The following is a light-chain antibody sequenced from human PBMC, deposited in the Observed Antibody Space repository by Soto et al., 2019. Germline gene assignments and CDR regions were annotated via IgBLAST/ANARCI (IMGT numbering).Light chain of an antibody. V-gene: IGKV1-12*01. J-gene: IGKJ5*01. Sequence: DIQVTQSPSSLSASVGDRVTITCRASQGISSWLAWYQQKPGKAPKLLIYAASTLQSGVPSRFSGNGSGTDFTLIISSLQPEDSATYYCQQAYSFPITFGQGTRLEIK. CDR1: QGISSW. CDR3: QQAYSFPIT. CDR2: AAS.